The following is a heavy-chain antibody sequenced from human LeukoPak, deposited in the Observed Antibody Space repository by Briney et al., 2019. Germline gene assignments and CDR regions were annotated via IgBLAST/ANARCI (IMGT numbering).Heavy chain of an antibody. J-gene: IGHJ4*02. CDR2: ICTSGST. D-gene: IGHD3-16*02. Sequence: PSETLSLTCTVSGGSISSGGYYWRWIRQPAGKGLEWIGRICTSGSTNYNPSLKSRVTMSVDTSKNQFSLKLSSVTAADTAVYYCASSPFTFGGVIVWTFDYWGQGTLVTVSS. CDR1: GGSISSGGYY. V-gene: IGHV4-61*02. CDR3: ASSPFTFGGVIVWTFDY.